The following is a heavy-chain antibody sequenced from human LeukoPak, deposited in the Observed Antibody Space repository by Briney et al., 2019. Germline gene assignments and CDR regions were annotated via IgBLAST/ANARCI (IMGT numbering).Heavy chain of an antibody. D-gene: IGHD4-17*01. CDR2: LTGSGGST. CDR1: GFTFSSYE. CDR3: AKVSNGGDYGYLDY. J-gene: IGHJ4*02. V-gene: IGHV3-23*01. Sequence: PGGSLRLSCAASGFTFSSYEMNWVRQAPGKGLEWVSTLTGSGGSTYHADSVKGRFTISRDNSKNTLYLQMNSLRAEDTAVYYCAKVSNGGDYGYLDYWGQGTLVTVSS.